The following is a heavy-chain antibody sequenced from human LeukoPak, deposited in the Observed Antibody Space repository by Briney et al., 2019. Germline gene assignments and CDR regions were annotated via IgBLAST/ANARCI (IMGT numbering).Heavy chain of an antibody. J-gene: IGHJ4*02. CDR1: GGSISSYY. CDR2: IYYSGST. V-gene: IGHV4-59*01. Sequence: PSETLSLTCTVSGGSISSYYWSWIRQPPGKGLEWIGYIYYSGSTNYNPSPKSRVTISVDTSKNQFSLKLSSVTAADTAVYYCARAVRELRWAVYYFDYWGQGTLVTVSS. CDR3: ARAVRELRWAVYYFDY. D-gene: IGHD1-26*01.